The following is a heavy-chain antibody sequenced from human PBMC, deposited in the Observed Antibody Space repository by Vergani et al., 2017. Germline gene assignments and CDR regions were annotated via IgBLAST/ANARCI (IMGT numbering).Heavy chain of an antibody. V-gene: IGHV3-66*02. CDR2: IYSGGST. CDR3: ARGPPARIAYFDY. CDR1: GFTVSSNY. D-gene: IGHD2-21*01. J-gene: IGHJ4*02. Sequence: EVQLVESGGVLVQPGGSLRLSCAASGFTVSSNYMSWVRQAPGKGLEWVSVIYSGGSTYYAASVKGRFTISRDNSKNTLYLQMNSLRAEDTAVYYCARGPPARIAYFDYWGQGTLVTVSS.